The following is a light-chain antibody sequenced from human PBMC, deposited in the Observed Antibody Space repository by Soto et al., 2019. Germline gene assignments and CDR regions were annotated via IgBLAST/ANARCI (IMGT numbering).Light chain of an antibody. V-gene: IGLV2-14*01. CDR3: SSYPSSSPLKSV. CDR1: SSDVGVYDY. Sequence: QSALTQPASVSGSPGQSITMSCTGTSSDVGVYDYVSWYQQHPGKAPKLMIYEVSNRPSGVSNRFSGSKSGNTASLNISGLQAEDEADYYCSSYPSSSPLKSVFGIGTKVTV. J-gene: IGLJ1*01. CDR2: EVS.